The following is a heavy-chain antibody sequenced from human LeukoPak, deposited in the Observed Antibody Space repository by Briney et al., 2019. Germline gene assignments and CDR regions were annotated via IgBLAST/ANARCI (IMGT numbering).Heavy chain of an antibody. CDR3: ARDLTDYYELDY. Sequence: SETLSLTCTVSGGSISSYYWSWIRQPAGKGLEWIGRIYTSGSTNYNPSLKNRVTMSIDTSKNQFSLKLSSVTAADTAVYYCARDLTDYYELDYWGQGTLVTVSS. D-gene: IGHD3-22*01. J-gene: IGHJ4*02. CDR1: GGSISSYY. CDR2: IYTSGST. V-gene: IGHV4-4*07.